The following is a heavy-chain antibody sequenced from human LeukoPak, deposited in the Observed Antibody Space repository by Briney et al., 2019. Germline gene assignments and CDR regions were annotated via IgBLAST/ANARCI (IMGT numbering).Heavy chain of an antibody. Sequence: SETLSLTCTVSGGSISTSSYYWGWIRQPPGKGLEWIGSIYYSGSTNYNPSLKSRVTMSVDTSKNQFSLKLSSVTAADTAVYYCAREPPAQYYFDYWGQGTLVTVSS. CDR3: AREPPAQYYFDY. CDR2: IYYSGST. CDR1: GGSISTSSYY. V-gene: IGHV4-39*07. J-gene: IGHJ4*02.